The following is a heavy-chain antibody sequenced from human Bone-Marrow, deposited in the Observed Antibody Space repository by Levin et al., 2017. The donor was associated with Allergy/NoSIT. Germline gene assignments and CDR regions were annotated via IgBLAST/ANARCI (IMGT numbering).Heavy chain of an antibody. CDR1: GGSINGFY. CDR2: VYSNGYT. D-gene: IGHD6-13*01. V-gene: IGHV4-4*07. J-gene: IGHJ4*02. Sequence: SETLSLTCTVSGGSINGFYWTWIRQAAGKGLEWIGRVYSNGYTNYNPSLKSRVTMSVDTSKKQFSLKVTSVTAADTGVYYCAREQQQLSRDSGSYDYWGQGVLVTVFS. CDR3: AREQQQLSRDSGSYDY.